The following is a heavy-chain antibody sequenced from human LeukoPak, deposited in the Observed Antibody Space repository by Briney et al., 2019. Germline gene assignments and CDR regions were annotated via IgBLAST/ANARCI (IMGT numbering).Heavy chain of an antibody. V-gene: IGHV1-2*02. CDR3: ARDFARSYDSDYFDY. J-gene: IGHJ4*02. D-gene: IGHD5-12*01. CDR1: GYTFTSYY. Sequence: ASVKVSCKASGYTFTSYYMHWVRQAPGQGLEWMGWINPNSGGTNYAQKFQGRVTMTRDTSISTAYMELSRLRSDDTAVYYCARDFARSYDSDYFDYWGQGTLVTVSS. CDR2: INPNSGGT.